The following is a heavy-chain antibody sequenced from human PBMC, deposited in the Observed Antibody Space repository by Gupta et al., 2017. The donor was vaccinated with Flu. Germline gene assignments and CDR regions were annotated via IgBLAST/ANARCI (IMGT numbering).Heavy chain of an antibody. V-gene: IGHV3-23*01. D-gene: IGHD5-18*01. J-gene: IGHJ4*02. CDR3: AKDLRRGYSNGIDY. Sequence: EVQLLESGAGLVQPGGSLSLSCAASGFTFSSYAMNWVRQAPGKGLEWVSLISASGGGTYYADSVKGRFTISRDNSKNMLYLQMNSLRAEDTAVYYCAKDLRRGYSNGIDYWGQGTLVTVSS. CDR2: ISASGGGT. CDR1: GFTFSSYA.